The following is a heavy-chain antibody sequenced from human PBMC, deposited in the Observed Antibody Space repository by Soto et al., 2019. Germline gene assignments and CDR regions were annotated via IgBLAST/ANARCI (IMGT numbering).Heavy chain of an antibody. CDR2: VYYSGTT. J-gene: IGHJ4*02. CDR1: GDSISSRNYY. V-gene: IGHV4-39*01. D-gene: IGHD2-21*01. CDR3: ARLKHNYFQSPFDS. Sequence: SETLSLTCTVSGDSISSRNYYWGWIRQPPGKGLEWIGSVYYSGTTYYNPSLKSRVTISVDTSNNQFSLKLTSVTAADTAVYYCARLKHNYFQSPFDSWGQGTLVTVSS.